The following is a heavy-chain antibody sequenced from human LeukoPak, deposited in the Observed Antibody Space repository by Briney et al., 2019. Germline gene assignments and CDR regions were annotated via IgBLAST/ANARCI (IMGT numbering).Heavy chain of an antibody. CDR2: ITNGGSTI. J-gene: IGHJ6*02. V-gene: IGHV3-11*01. D-gene: IGHD3-9*01. CDR1: GFTFSDYN. CDR3: AKSIGLTGGGVDV. Sequence: GGSLRLSRAASGFTFSDYNMNWVRQAPGKGLEWVSYITNGGSTIHHADSVKGRFTISRDNAKKTLYLQMNSLRAEDTAVYYCAKSIGLTGGGVDVWGQGTTVTVSS.